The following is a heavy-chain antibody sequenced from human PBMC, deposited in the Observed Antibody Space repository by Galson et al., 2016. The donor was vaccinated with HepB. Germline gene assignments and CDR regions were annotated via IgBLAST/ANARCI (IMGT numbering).Heavy chain of an antibody. J-gene: IGHJ4*02. Sequence: SLRLSCAASGFTFTNYWMNWVRQTPEKGLEWVANISPDGGEKYYVDSVKGRFTISRDNAKNSLSVQMNSLRSDDTAVYYCAGTTVARGGTRRFDYWGQGTLVTVSS. CDR2: ISPDGGEK. D-gene: IGHD1-14*01. CDR1: GFTFTNYW. V-gene: IGHV3-7*04. CDR3: AGTTVARGGTRRFDY.